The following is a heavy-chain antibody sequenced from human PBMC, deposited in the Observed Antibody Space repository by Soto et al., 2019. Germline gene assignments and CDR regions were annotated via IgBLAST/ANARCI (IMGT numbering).Heavy chain of an antibody. CDR1: GDALSSSNCY. CDR2: IYYSGST. Sequence: PSETLSLTCSVSGDALSSSNCYWGWIRQPPGKGLEWIGNIYYSGSTYYNPSLKSRVTISVDTSKNQFSLKLSSVTAADTAVYYCARLNEDSSGWYGGFDIWRQGTMVTVSS. V-gene: IGHV4-39*01. J-gene: IGHJ3*02. D-gene: IGHD6-19*01. CDR3: ARLNEDSSGWYGGFDI.